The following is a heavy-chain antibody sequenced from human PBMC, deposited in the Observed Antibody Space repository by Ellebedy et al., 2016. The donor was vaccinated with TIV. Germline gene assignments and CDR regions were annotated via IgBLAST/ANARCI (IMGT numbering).Heavy chain of an antibody. J-gene: IGHJ4*02. Sequence: ASVKVSXXASGYTFTSYYMHWVRQAPGQGLEWMGIINPSGGSTSYAQKFQGRLTMTRDTSTSTVYMELSSLRSEDTAVYYCARGVPSSGEDYWGQGTLVTVSS. D-gene: IGHD3-16*01. CDR2: INPSGGST. V-gene: IGHV1-46*01. CDR3: ARGVPSSGEDY. CDR1: GYTFTSYY.